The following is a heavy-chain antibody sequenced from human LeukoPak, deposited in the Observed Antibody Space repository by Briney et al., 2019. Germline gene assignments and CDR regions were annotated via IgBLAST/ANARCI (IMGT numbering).Heavy chain of an antibody. V-gene: IGHV3-53*01. CDR1: GFTVSSNY. J-gene: IGHJ3*02. CDR3: ARETDSAFDI. CDR2: IYSGGST. Sequence: PEGSLRLSCAASGFTVSSNYMSWVRQAPGKGLEWVSVIYSGGSTYYADSVKGRFTISRDNAKNSLDLQMNSLRAEDTAVYYCARETDSAFDIWGQGTMVTVSS.